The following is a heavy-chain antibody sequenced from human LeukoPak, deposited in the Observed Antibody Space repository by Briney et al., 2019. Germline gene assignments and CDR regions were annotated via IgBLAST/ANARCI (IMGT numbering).Heavy chain of an antibody. D-gene: IGHD2-2*01. CDR2: INAGNGNT. J-gene: IGHJ6*02. V-gene: IGHV1-3*01. CDR1: GYTFTSYA. CDR3: ARAPALGVPAAIIYYYYGMDV. Sequence: ASVKVSCKASGYTFTSYAMHWVRQAPGQRLEWMGWINAGNGNTKYSQKFQGRVTITADESTSTAYMELSSLRSEDTAVYYCARAPALGVPAAIIYYYYGMDVWGQGTTVTVSS.